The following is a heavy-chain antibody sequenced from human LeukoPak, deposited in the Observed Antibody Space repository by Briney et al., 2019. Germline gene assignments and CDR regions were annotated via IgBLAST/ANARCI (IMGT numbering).Heavy chain of an antibody. CDR3: ASHGSSGHDPLT. Sequence: PSDTLSLTCTVSGDSIRSYYWNWIRRPPGKGLEWIGYIYYTGSTSYNPSLKSRVTISLDTSKSQFSLRLTSVTAADTAVYYCASHGSSGHDPLTWGQGTLVTVSS. D-gene: IGHD5-12*01. CDR2: IYYTGST. V-gene: IGHV4-59*08. CDR1: GDSIRSYY. J-gene: IGHJ4*01.